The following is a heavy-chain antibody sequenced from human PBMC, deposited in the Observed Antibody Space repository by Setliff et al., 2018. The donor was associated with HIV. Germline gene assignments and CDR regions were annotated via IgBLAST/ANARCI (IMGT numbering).Heavy chain of an antibody. J-gene: IGHJ6*03. CDR2: INHSGST. V-gene: IGHV4-34*01. D-gene: IGHD5-12*01. Sequence: SETLSLTCAVYGGSFSEYYWSWIRQSPGKGLEWIGEINHSGSTHYNPPLKSRATISVDTSKNHFSLRLNSVTAADTAVYYCARGATLLPGYSDRWEYFYMDVWGKGTTFTVSS. CDR3: ARGATLLPGYSDRWEYFYMDV. CDR1: GGSFSEYY.